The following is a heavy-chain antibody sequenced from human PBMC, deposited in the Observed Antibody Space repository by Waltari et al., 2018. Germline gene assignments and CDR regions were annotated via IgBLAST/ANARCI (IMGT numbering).Heavy chain of an antibody. V-gene: IGHV3-9*01. J-gene: IGHJ6*03. Sequence: EMQLVESGGGLVQPGRSLRVSCAASGFIFDNYAMQWVRQGQGEGRGWVEGMNVNGTSVENADSVRGLFTISRDNARNSLYLKMNSLRREDTALYFCARGASSHYFYYINVWGKGTTVTVSS. CDR2: MNVNGTSV. CDR1: GFIFDNYA. CDR3: ARGASSHYFYYINV. D-gene: IGHD3-10*01.